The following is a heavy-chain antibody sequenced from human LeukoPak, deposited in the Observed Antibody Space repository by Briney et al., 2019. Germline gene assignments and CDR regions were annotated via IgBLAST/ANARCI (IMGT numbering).Heavy chain of an antibody. CDR1: GGSITSHY. CDR3: TRRLSNGATLNYFDY. J-gene: IGHJ4*02. V-gene: IGHV4-59*08. CDR2: IHYSGST. D-gene: IGHD4/OR15-4a*01. Sequence: SETLSLTCTVSGGSITSHYWSWIRQPPGKGLEWVGYIHYSGSTNYNPSLQSRVTISVDTSKKQFSLKLRSVTAADTAVYYCTRRLSNGATLNYFDYWGQGTLVTVSS.